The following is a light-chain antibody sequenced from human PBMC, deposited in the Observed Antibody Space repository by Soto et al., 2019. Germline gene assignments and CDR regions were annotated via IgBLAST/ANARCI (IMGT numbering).Light chain of an antibody. V-gene: IGLV2-14*01. Sequence: QSVLTQPASVSGSPGQSITISSTGTSSDVGGYNYVSWYQQHPGKAPKLMIYDVSNRPSGVSNRFSGSKSGNTASLTISGLQAEDEADYYCSSYTSSSTHWVFGGGTKLTVL. CDR3: SSYTSSSTHWV. J-gene: IGLJ3*02. CDR1: SSDVGGYNY. CDR2: DVS.